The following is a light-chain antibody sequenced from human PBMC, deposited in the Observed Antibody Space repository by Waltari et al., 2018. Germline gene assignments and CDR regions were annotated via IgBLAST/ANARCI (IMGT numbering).Light chain of an antibody. CDR2: YDS. CDR3: QVWHAAIEPGV. J-gene: IGLJ1*01. Sequence: SYVLTQPPSVSVAPGETARITCGGDNIGSYSVHWYQQKPGQAPVLVIFYDSDRPSGSPERVSGSNSGNTATLTITRVEAGDEANYYCQVWHAAIEPGVFGTGTEVSVL. CDR1: NIGSYS. V-gene: IGLV3-21*04.